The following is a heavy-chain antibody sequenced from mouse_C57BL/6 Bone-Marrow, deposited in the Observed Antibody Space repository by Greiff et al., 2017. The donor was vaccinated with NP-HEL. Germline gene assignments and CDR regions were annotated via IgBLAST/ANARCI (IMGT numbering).Heavy chain of an antibody. CDR2: IYPGSGNT. Sequence: QVHVKQSGPELVKPGASVKISCKASGYSFTSYYIHWVKQRPGQGLEWIGWIYPGSGNTKYNEKFKGKATLTADTSSSTAYMQLSSLTSEDSAVYYCANFCDGDYGAYWGQGTLVTVSA. D-gene: IGHD2-13*01. CDR1: GYSFTSYY. J-gene: IGHJ3*01. V-gene: IGHV1-66*01. CDR3: ANFCDGDYGAY.